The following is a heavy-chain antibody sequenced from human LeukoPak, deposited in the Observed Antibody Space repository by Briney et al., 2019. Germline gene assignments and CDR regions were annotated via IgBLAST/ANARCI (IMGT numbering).Heavy chain of an antibody. J-gene: IGHJ4*02. CDR1: GGSFSGYY. CDR3: ARGEAGLIY. CDR2: INHSGST. Sequence: PSETLSLTCAVYGGSFSGYYWSWIRQPPGKGLEWIGEINHSGSTNYNPSLKSRVTISVDTSKNQFSLKLSSVTAADTAVYYCARGEAGLIYWGQGTLVTVSS. V-gene: IGHV4-34*01.